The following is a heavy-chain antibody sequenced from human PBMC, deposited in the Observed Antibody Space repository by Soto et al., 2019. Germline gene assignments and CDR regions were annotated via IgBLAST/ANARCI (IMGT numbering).Heavy chain of an antibody. J-gene: IGHJ6*02. Sequence: GGSLRLTCAASGFTFRTYAMNWFRQAPWKGLEWVSGISVTGGGTYYAGSVTGRFPISRAYSKNTLSLPMNSRRAEATAEQYYAKDRMVYWDFWCGAHSLDVWGQGTSVPVSS. CDR1: GFTFRTYA. D-gene: IGHD3-3*01. CDR2: ISVTGGGT. V-gene: IGHV3-23*01. CDR3: AKDRMVYWDFWCGAHSLDV.